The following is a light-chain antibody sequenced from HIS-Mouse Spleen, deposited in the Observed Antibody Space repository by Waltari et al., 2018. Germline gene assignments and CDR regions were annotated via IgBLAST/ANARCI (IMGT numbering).Light chain of an antibody. J-gene: IGLJ2*01. CDR1: SSDVGGYNY. Sequence: QSALTQPASVSGSPGQSITISCTGTSSDVGGYNYVSWYQQHPGKAPKLMIYDVGKRHSGVSNRFSGSKSGNTASLTISGLQAEDEADYYCSSYTSSSTEVFGGGTKLTVL. V-gene: IGLV2-14*03. CDR2: DVG. CDR3: SSYTSSSTEV.